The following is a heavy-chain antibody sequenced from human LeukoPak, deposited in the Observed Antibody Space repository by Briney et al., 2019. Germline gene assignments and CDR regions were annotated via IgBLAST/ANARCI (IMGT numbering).Heavy chain of an antibody. Sequence: GGSLRLSCAASGFTFSSYSMNWVRQAPGKGLEWVSAISGSGGSTYYADSVKGRFTISRDNSKNTLYLQMNGLRAEDTAVYYCAKDWDYYDSSGYPDAFDIWGQGTMVTVSS. CDR2: ISGSGGST. D-gene: IGHD3-22*01. CDR1: GFTFSSYS. V-gene: IGHV3-23*01. CDR3: AKDWDYYDSSGYPDAFDI. J-gene: IGHJ3*02.